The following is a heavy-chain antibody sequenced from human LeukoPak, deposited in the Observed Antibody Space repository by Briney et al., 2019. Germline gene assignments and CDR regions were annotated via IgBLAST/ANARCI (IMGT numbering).Heavy chain of an antibody. CDR2: INPNSGGT. J-gene: IGHJ4*02. D-gene: IGHD2-2*01. CDR3: AGWGCSSTSCYLDY. V-gene: IGHV1-2*06. Sequence: ASVKVSCKASGYTFTGYYMHWVRQAPGQGLEWMGRINPNSGGTNYAQKFQGRVTMTRDTSISTAYMELSRLRSDDTAVYYCAGWGCSSTSCYLDYWGQGTLVTVSS. CDR1: GYTFTGYY.